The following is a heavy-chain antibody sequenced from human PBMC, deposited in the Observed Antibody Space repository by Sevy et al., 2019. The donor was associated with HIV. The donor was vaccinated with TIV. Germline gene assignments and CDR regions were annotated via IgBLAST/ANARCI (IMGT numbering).Heavy chain of an antibody. J-gene: IGHJ4*02. Sequence: GGSLRLSCAASGFTFSTFAMHWVRQAPGKGLEWVAAISDSGTNKYYADSVKGRFTIARDNSKNTLYVQMNSLRAEDSALYYCARGGIAVAGTQGYWGQGTLVTVSS. V-gene: IGHV3-30-3*01. CDR3: ARGGIAVAGTQGY. D-gene: IGHD6-19*01. CDR2: ISDSGTNK. CDR1: GFTFSTFA.